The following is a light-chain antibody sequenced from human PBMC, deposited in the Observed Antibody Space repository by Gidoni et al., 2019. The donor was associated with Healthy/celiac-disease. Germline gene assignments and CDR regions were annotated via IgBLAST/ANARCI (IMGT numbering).Light chain of an antibody. CDR3: QQSYSTPTCS. CDR1: QSISSY. V-gene: IGKV1-39*01. CDR2: AAS. J-gene: IGKJ2*04. Sequence: DIQMTQSPSSLSASVGDRVTITCRASQSISSYLNWYQQKPGKAPKLLIYAASSLQSGVPSRFSGSGSGTDFTLTISSLQPEYFATYYCQQSYSTPTCSFGQGTKLEIK.